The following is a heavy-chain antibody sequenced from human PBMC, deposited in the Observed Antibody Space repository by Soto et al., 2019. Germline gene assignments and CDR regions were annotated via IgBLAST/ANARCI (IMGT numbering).Heavy chain of an antibody. Sequence: QVQLQESGPGLVKPSETLSLTCTVSGGSMSNQYWSWVRQPPGKRLEWIGYVYYTGSTSYNPSLTSRVTISVDTSKNQFSLKLSSVTAGDTAVYYCARRAPGEPLGVWGQGTTVTVSS. CDR1: GGSMSNQY. D-gene: IGHD7-27*01. CDR3: ARRAPGEPLGV. J-gene: IGHJ6*02. V-gene: IGHV4-59*08. CDR2: VYYTGST.